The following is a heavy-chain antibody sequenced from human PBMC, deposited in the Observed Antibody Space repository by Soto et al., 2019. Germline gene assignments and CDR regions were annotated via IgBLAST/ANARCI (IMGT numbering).Heavy chain of an antibody. D-gene: IGHD1-26*01. CDR2: INQDGSEK. J-gene: IGHJ4*02. Sequence: EVHLVESGGGLVQTGGSLRLSCAIFESTVSRDWMNWVRQAPGKGLEWVAHINQDGSEKYYVDSVKGRFTISRDHAKKSLYLQMTSLRPADTAMYYCSGGVGDAFWGQGTLVTVSS. CDR1: ESTVSRDW. V-gene: IGHV3-7*04. CDR3: SGGVGDAF.